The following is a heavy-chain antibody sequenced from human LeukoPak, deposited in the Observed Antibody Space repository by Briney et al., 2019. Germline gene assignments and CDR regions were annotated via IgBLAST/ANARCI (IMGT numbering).Heavy chain of an antibody. D-gene: IGHD6-13*01. V-gene: IGHV5-51*01. J-gene: IGHJ5*02. CDR1: GYSFTSYW. CDR2: IYPCDSDN. Sequence: GESLKISCKGSGYSFTSYWIGWLRQIPGKGLEWMGIIYPCDSDNRYSPSFQGKVTISAAKSTSTAYLQWSSLKASDTAMYYCARQRAAAGTGWFDPWGQGTLVTVSS. CDR3: ARQRAAAGTGWFDP.